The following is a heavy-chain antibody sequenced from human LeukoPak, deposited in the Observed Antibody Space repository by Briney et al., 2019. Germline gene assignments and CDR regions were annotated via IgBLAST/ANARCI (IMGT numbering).Heavy chain of an antibody. CDR1: GLTFSNHN. CDR2: ISSSGSTK. CDR3: ARENFADLFDF. D-gene: IGHD1-7*01. Sequence: GGTLRLSCAASGLTFSNHNMNWVRRAKGKGAECMAYISSSGSTKYYADYVKGRFTISRDNAKNSLFQQMNSLRAEDTALYYCARENFADLFDFWGQGALVTVSS. J-gene: IGHJ4*02. V-gene: IGHV3-48*01.